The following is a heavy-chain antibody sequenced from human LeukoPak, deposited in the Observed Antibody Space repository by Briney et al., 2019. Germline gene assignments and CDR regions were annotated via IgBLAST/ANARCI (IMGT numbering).Heavy chain of an antibody. V-gene: IGHV4-59*11. CDR1: GGSISSHY. D-gene: IGHD4-23*01. CDR3: GRDRPDYGGNSGYFDY. Sequence: SETLSLTCTVSGGSISSHYWSWIRQPPGKGLEWIGYIYYSGSTNYNPSLKSRVTISVDTSKNQFSLKLSSVTAADTAVYYCGRDRPDYGGNSGYFDYWGQGTLVTVSS. CDR2: IYYSGST. J-gene: IGHJ4*02.